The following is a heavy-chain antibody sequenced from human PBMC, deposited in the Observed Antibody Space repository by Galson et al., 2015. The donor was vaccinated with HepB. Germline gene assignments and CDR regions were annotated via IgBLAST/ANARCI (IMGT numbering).Heavy chain of an antibody. Sequence: SLRLSCAASGFTFSSYAMHWVRQAPGKGLEWVAVISYDGSDKYYADSVKGRFTISRDNSKNTLYLQMNSLRAEDTAVYYCARAAMVRGVMSWVGYWGQGTLVTVSS. CDR3: ARAAMVRGVMSWVGY. J-gene: IGHJ4*02. CDR1: GFTFSSYA. V-gene: IGHV3-30-3*01. CDR2: ISYDGSDK. D-gene: IGHD3-10*01.